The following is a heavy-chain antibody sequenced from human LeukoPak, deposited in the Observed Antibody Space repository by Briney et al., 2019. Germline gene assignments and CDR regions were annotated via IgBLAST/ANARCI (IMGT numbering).Heavy chain of an antibody. CDR1: GGTFSSYA. CDR3: AREGKNGYSYGRTDYYYYMDV. V-gene: IGHV1-69*05. CDR2: IIPIFGTA. D-gene: IGHD5-18*01. J-gene: IGHJ6*03. Sequence: GASVKVSCKASGGTFSSYAISWVRQAPGQGLEWMGGIIPIFGTANYAQKFQGRVMITTDESTSTAYMELSSLRSEDTAVYYCAREGKNGYSYGRTDYYYYMDVWGKGTTVTVSS.